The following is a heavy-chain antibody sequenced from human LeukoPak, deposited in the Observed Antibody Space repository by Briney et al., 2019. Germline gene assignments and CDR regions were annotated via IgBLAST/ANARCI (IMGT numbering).Heavy chain of an antibody. V-gene: IGHV3-48*01. CDR2: ISTSSSTI. J-gene: IGHJ4*02. D-gene: IGHD4-17*01. CDR3: AKEPRHDYGDYAIDY. Sequence: GGSLRLSCAASGFTFSSYYMNWVRQAPGEGLEWISYISTSSSTIHYADSVKGRFTISRDNAKRSLYLQMNSLRAEDTAVYYCAKEPRHDYGDYAIDYWGQGTLVTVSS. CDR1: GFTFSSYY.